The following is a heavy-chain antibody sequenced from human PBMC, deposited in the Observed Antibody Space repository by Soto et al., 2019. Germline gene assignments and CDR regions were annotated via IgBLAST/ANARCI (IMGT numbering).Heavy chain of an antibody. V-gene: IGHV3-30-3*01. CDR3: ARDYYKYYDSSGYYRSPAY. CDR2: ISYDGSDK. J-gene: IGHJ4*02. CDR1: GFSFSSYA. Sequence: GGSLGLSCAASGFSFSSYAMQWVRQAPGKGLEWVALISYDGSDKDYADSVKGRFTISRDNSRNTLFLQMNSLRAEDTAVYYCARDYYKYYDSSGYYRSPAYWGQGTLVTVSS. D-gene: IGHD3-22*01.